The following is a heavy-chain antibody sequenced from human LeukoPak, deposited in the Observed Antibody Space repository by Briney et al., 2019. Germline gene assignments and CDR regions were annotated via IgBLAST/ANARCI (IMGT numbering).Heavy chain of an antibody. D-gene: IGHD4-11*01. J-gene: IGHJ4*02. Sequence: SVTVSFKASGYTFTYHYLHWVRQAPGQALEWMGWITPFNGNTYYAQKFQDRVTITRDRSMSTAYMELRSLRSADTAMYYCARSSDSSNYLFAYWGQGTLVTVSS. CDR3: ARSSDSSNYLFAY. V-gene: IGHV1-45*02. CDR1: GYTFTYHY. CDR2: ITPFNGNT.